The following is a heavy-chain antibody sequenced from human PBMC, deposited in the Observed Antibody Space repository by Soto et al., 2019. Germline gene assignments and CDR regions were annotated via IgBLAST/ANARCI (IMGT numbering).Heavy chain of an antibody. J-gene: IGHJ4*02. CDR2: IIPIFGTT. D-gene: IGHD2-21*02. V-gene: IGHV1-69*01. Sequence: VQLVQSGAEVKKPGSSVKVSCKASGGTFSNYPFIWVRQAPGQGLDWMGGIIPIFGTTDYGQRFQGSVTITADESTNSASMELSSLRSDDTAVYYCARGLYCGGGCYSHFDYWGQGTLVTVSS. CDR1: GGTFSNYP. CDR3: ARGLYCGGGCYSHFDY.